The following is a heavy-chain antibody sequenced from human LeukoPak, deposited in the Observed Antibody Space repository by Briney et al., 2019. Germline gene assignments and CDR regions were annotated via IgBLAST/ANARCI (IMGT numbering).Heavy chain of an antibody. CDR1: GFTFSSYW. V-gene: IGHV3-7*01. CDR2: INQLGNEK. J-gene: IGHJ4*02. D-gene: IGHD2-2*01. CDR3: GRDRVVPAATFY. Sequence: GGSLRLCCAASGFTFSSYWMSWIRQAPGRGLEWVANINQLGNEKNYVDSVNGRFTISRNNVDDSLYLEMNSLRVEDTAVYYCGRDRVVPAATFYWGQGVLVTVSS.